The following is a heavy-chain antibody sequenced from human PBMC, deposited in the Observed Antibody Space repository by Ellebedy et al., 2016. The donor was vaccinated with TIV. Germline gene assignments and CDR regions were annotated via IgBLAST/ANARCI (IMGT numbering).Heavy chain of an antibody. J-gene: IGHJ4*02. CDR3: AKDRTSGDGYWVFDS. CDR2: IVGSGA. CDR1: GFTFTTYW. D-gene: IGHD2-21*02. V-gene: IGHV3-23*01. Sequence: GESLKISCAASGFTFTTYWMSWVRQAPGKGLEWVSGIVGSGAEKYADSVKGRFTISRDNSKRTVDLQMRSVRAEDTAVYFCAKDRTSGDGYWVFDSWGQGTIVSVSS.